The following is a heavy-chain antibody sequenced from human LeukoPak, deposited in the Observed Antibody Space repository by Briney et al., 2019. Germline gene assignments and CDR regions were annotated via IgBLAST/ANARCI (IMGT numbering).Heavy chain of an antibody. V-gene: IGHV3-30*04. Sequence: GGSLGLSCAASGFTFSSYAMHWVRQAPGKGLEWVAVISYDGSNKYYADSVKGRFTISRDNSKNTLYLQMNSLRAEDTAVYYCARDLRYFDWLLRSTSPDYWGQGTLVTVSS. CDR3: ARDLRYFDWLLRSTSPDY. CDR2: ISYDGSNK. J-gene: IGHJ4*02. D-gene: IGHD3-9*01. CDR1: GFTFSSYA.